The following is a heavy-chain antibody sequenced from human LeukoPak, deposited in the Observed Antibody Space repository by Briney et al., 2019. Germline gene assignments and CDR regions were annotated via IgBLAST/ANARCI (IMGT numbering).Heavy chain of an antibody. V-gene: IGHV4-59*08. CDR2: VYYSGRT. J-gene: IGHJ4*02. Sequence: SETLSLTCTVSGDSISSYYWSWLRQPPGKGLEWIGHVYYSGRTTYNPSLRSRLTISVDTSTSQLSLKLSSVTAADTAVYYCARLGKEATYRAYHFDYWGQGTLVTVSS. D-gene: IGHD7-27*01. CDR1: GDSISSYY. CDR3: ARLGKEATYRAYHFDY.